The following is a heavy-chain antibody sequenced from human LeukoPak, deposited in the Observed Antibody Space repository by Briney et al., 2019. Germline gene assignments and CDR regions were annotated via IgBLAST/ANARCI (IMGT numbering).Heavy chain of an antibody. CDR3: ARWRTGTIFDY. Sequence: GGSLRLSCAASGFTFSSYGMHWVRQAPGKRLEWVALISYDGSNKDYADSVKGRFTISRDNSKNTLYLQMNSLRPEDTAVYYCARWRTGTIFDYWGQGTLVIVSS. D-gene: IGHD1-7*01. V-gene: IGHV3-30*03. J-gene: IGHJ4*02. CDR1: GFTFSSYG. CDR2: ISYDGSNK.